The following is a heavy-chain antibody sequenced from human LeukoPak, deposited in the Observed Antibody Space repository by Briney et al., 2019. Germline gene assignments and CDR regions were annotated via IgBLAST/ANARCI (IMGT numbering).Heavy chain of an antibody. J-gene: IGHJ6*03. CDR3: ARKGGFGVNYYYMDV. CDR1: GGSFSGYY. V-gene: IGHV4-34*01. Sequence: PSETLSLTCAVYGGSFSGYYWSWIPQPPGKGLEWIGEINHSGSTNYNPSLKSRVTISVDTSKNQFSLKLSSVTAADTAVYYCARKGGFGVNYYYMDVWGKGTTVTVSS. D-gene: IGHD3-3*01. CDR2: INHSGST.